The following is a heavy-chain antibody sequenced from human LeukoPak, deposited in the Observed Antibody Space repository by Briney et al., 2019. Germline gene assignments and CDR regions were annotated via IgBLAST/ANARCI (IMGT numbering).Heavy chain of an antibody. CDR1: GYSFTSYW. Sequence: GESLKISCQGSGYSFTSYWIGWVRQMPGKGLEWMGIIYPGDSDTRYSPSFQGQVTISADKSINTAFVQWSSLKASDTAIYYCARRTPEYTNRWYFDLWGRGTLVTVSP. D-gene: IGHD6-6*01. CDR2: IYPGDSDT. CDR3: ARRTPEYTNRWYFDL. J-gene: IGHJ2*01. V-gene: IGHV5-51*01.